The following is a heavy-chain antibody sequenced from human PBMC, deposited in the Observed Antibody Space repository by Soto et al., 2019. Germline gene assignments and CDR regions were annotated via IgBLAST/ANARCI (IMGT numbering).Heavy chain of an antibody. Sequence: KESGPVLVKPTETLTLTCTVSGFSLSNARMGVSWIRQPPGKPLEWLAHIFSNDEKSYSTSLKSRLTISKDTSKSQVVLTMTNMDPVDTATYYCARTYGAGRLGVWFDPWGQGTLVTVSS. V-gene: IGHV2-26*01. CDR3: ARTYGAGRLGVWFDP. D-gene: IGHD3-16*01. CDR2: IFSNDEK. J-gene: IGHJ5*02. CDR1: GFSLSNARMG.